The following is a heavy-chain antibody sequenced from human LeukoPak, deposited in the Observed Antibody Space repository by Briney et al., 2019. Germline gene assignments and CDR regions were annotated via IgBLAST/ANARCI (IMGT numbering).Heavy chain of an antibody. J-gene: IGHJ4*02. CDR1: GFTFSNYG. CDR3: ARDGPYLYCSSTSCLDY. CDR2: IRPNDGTT. D-gene: IGHD2-2*01. Sequence: GGSLRLSCEASGFTFSNYGRNWVRQAPGKGLEWVSYIRPNDGTTHYADSVKGRFTISRDNSKNTLYLQMNSLRAEDTAVYYCARDGPYLYCSSTSCLDYWGQGTLVTVSS. V-gene: IGHV3-48*01.